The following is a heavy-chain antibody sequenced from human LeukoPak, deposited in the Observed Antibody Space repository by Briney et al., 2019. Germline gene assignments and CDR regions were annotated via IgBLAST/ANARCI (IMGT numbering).Heavy chain of an antibody. CDR1: GFTFSDYY. J-gene: IGHJ4*02. CDR3: ARDFIPAATFHS. V-gene: IGHV3-11*04. D-gene: IGHD6-25*01. Sequence: GGSLRLSCAASGFTFSDYYMSWIRQAPGKGPEWVSFISSSGSYIHYADSVKGRFTISRDNAENSLYLQMDSLRVEDTARYYCARDFIPAATFHSWGQGTRVTVSS. CDR2: ISSSGSYI.